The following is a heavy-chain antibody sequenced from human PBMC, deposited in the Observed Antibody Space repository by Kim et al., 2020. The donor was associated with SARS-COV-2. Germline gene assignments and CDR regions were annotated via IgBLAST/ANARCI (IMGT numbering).Heavy chain of an antibody. J-gene: IGHJ6*02. CDR3: ARDGHIVVVIAIPSKTGYYGMDV. D-gene: IGHD2-21*01. V-gene: IGHV1-46*01. Sequence: ASVKVSCKASGYTFTSYYMHWVRQAPGQGLEWMGIINPSGGSTSYEQKFQGRVTMTRDTSTSTVYMELSSLSSEDTAVYYCARDGHIVVVIAIPSKTGYYGMDVWGQGTTVTVSS. CDR2: INPSGGST. CDR1: GYTFTSYY.